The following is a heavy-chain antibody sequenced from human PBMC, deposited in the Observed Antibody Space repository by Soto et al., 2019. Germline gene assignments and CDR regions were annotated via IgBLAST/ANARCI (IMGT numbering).Heavy chain of an antibody. CDR3: ARVGPFYDLL. D-gene: IGHD5-12*01. J-gene: IGHJ4*02. Sequence: SETLSLTCNVSGVAISSYYWAWIRQVPGKGLEFMGYIYHSGNTNYNPSLKSRVSMSVDTSKNQVSLHLTSVTAADTAVYFCARVGPFYDLLWSQGTLVTVS. V-gene: IGHV4-59*01. CDR1: GVAISSYY. CDR2: IYHSGNT.